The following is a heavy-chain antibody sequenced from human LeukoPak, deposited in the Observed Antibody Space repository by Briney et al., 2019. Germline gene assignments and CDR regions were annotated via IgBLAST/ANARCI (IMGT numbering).Heavy chain of an antibody. CDR3: ARQRREMAHMVFGY. CDR2: IYHTDHT. D-gene: IGHD5-24*01. CDR1: GDSLTNDNW. J-gene: IGHJ4*02. Sequence: SGTLSLTCAVSGDSLTNDNWWSWARQPPGKGLEWIGEIYHTDHTYYNPSLKSRVTISVDTSKNQFSLKLTSVTAADTAVYYCARQRREMAHMVFGYWGQGNLVTVSS. V-gene: IGHV4-4*02.